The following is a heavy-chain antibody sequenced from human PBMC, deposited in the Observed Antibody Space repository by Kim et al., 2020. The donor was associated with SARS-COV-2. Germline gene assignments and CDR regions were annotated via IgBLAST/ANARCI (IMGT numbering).Heavy chain of an antibody. V-gene: IGHV3-7*01. CDR3: PRNIRRFDY. J-gene: IGHJ4*02. CDR1: GFTFSTYW. Sequence: GGSLRLSCAASGFTFSTYWMSWVRQAPGKGLEWVANIKQDGSDKSYVDSVKGRFTISRDNAKNSLFLQMNSLRVEDKALYYCPRNIRRFDYLGQVTRVT. CDR2: IKQDGSDK.